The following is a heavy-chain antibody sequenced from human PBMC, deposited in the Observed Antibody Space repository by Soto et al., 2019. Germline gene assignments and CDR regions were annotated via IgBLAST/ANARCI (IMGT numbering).Heavy chain of an antibody. CDR1: GFSLSTSGVG. V-gene: IGHV2-5*01. D-gene: IGHD3-3*01. Sequence: SGPTLVNPTQTLTLTCTFSGFSLSTSGVGVGWIRQPPGKALEWLALIYWNDDKRYSPSLKSRLTITKDASKNQVVLTMTNMDPVDTATYYCAHMSSDSWTGYYRPYYGMDVWGQGTTVTVSS. CDR2: IYWNDDK. J-gene: IGHJ6*02. CDR3: AHMSSDSWTGYYRPYYGMDV.